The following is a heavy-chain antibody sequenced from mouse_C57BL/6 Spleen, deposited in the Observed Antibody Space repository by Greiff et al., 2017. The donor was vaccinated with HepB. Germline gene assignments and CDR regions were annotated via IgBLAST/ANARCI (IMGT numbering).Heavy chain of an antibody. CDR2: IYPGSGNT. D-gene: IGHD2-3*01. V-gene: IGHV1-76*01. CDR1: GYTFTDYY. J-gene: IGHJ4*01. Sequence: VKLMESGAELVRPGASVKLSCKASGYTFTDYYINWVKQRPGQGLEWIARIYPGSGNTYYNEKFKGKATLTAEKSSSTAYMQLSSLTSEDSAVYFCARDGMDYWGQGTSVTVSS. CDR3: ARDGMDY.